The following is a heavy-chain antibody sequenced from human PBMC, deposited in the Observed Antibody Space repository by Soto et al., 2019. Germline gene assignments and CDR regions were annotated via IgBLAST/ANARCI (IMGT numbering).Heavy chain of an antibody. V-gene: IGHV1-18*04. CDR2: ISAYNGNT. J-gene: IGHJ4*02. Sequence: ASVKVSCKASGYTFTSYGISWVRQAPGQGLEWMGWISAYNGNTNYAQKLQGRVTMTTDTSTSTAYMELRSLRSDDTAVYYCARGGTTYYDFWSGYYYTYYFDYWGQGTLVTVSS. CDR3: ARGGTTYYDFWSGYYYTYYFDY. D-gene: IGHD3-3*01. CDR1: GYTFTSYG.